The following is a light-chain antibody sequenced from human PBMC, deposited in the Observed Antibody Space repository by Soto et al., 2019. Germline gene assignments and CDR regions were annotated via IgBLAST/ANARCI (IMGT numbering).Light chain of an antibody. CDR2: EVS. CDR3: CSYAGSSTFPYV. CDR1: SSDVGSYNL. Sequence: QSVLNQPASVSGSPGQSITISCTGTSSDVGSYNLVSWYQQHPGKAPKVMIYEVSKRPSGVSNRFSGSKSGNTASLTISGLQAEDEADYYCCSYAGSSTFPYVFGTGTKVTVL. J-gene: IGLJ1*01. V-gene: IGLV2-23*02.